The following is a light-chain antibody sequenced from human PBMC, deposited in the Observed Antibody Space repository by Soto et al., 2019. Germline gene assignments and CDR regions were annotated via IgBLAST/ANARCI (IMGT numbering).Light chain of an antibody. Sequence: QSALTQPASVSGSPGQSITISCTGTSSDVGGYNYVSWYQQHPGKAPKLMIYEVRNRPSGVSNRFSGSKSGNTASLTISGLQAEDEADYYCISYTSSSTRVFGGGTKLTVL. CDR3: ISYTSSSTRV. CDR2: EVR. J-gene: IGLJ3*02. V-gene: IGLV2-14*01. CDR1: SSDVGGYNY.